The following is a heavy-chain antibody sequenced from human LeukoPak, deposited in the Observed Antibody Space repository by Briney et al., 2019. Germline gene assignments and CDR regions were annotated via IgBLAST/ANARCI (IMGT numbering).Heavy chain of an antibody. CDR1: GGSISSSSYY. V-gene: IGHV4-39*07. J-gene: IGHJ3*02. CDR2: IYYSGST. D-gene: IGHD1-26*01. CDR3: AREIRRWGWELLDMRDAFDI. Sequence: PSETLSLTCTVSGGSISSSSYYWGWIRQPPGKGLEWIGSIYYSGSTYYNPSLKSRVTISVDTSKNQFSLKLSSVTAADTAVYYCAREIRRWGWELLDMRDAFDIWGQGTMVTVSS.